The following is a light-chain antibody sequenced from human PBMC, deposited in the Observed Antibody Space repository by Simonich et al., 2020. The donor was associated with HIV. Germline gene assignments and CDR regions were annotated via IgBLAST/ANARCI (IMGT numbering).Light chain of an antibody. V-gene: IGKV3-15*01. Sequence: EILMTQSPATLSVYPGERATLSCRASQSVASNLAWYKQKPGQAPRLLIYYASSRATGIPARFSGSGFGTEFTLTISSMQSEDFALYYCQQYNNWPSPFTFGPGTKVDIK. J-gene: IGKJ3*01. CDR2: YAS. CDR1: QSVASN. CDR3: QQYNNWPSPFT.